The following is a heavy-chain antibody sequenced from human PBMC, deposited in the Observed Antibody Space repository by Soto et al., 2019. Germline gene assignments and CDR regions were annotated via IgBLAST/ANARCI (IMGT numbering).Heavy chain of an antibody. D-gene: IGHD6-19*01. Sequence: QVQLVQSGAEVKKPGSSVKVSCKASGGTFSSYAISWVRQAPGQGLEWVGGIIPIFGTANYAQKFQGRVTITADESTSTAYMELSSLRSEDTAVYYCARRIGYSSGWEYYFDYWGQGTLVTVSS. V-gene: IGHV1-69*01. CDR3: ARRIGYSSGWEYYFDY. CDR1: GGTFSSYA. J-gene: IGHJ4*02. CDR2: IIPIFGTA.